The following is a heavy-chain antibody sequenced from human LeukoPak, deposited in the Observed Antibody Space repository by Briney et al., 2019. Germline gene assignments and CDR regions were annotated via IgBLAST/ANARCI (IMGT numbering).Heavy chain of an antibody. V-gene: IGHV3-23*01. D-gene: IGHD5-12*01. CDR1: GFTFSNYA. Sequence: GGSLRLSCAASGFTFSNYAMSWVRQAPGKGLEWVSGIRALGGSTFYADSVKGRFTISRDSSKSTLYVQMNSLRAEETAVYYCAKDRGSSDYGISVRGRNCFDPWGQGTLVTVS. CDR2: IRALGGST. CDR3: AKDRGSSDYGISVRGRNCFDP. J-gene: IGHJ5*02.